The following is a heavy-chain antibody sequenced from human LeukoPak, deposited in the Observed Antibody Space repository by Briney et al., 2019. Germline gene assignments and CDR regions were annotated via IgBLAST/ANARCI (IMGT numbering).Heavy chain of an antibody. CDR1: GFTFSSYW. Sequence: GGSLRLSCAASGFTFSSYWMSWVRQAPGKGLEWVANIKQDGGEKYYVDSVKGRFTNSRDNAKNSLYLQMNSLRAEDTAVYYCAREQYCSSTSCYPLGTYYFDYWGQGTLVTVSS. J-gene: IGHJ4*02. CDR3: AREQYCSSTSCYPLGTYYFDY. V-gene: IGHV3-7*01. CDR2: IKQDGGEK. D-gene: IGHD2-2*01.